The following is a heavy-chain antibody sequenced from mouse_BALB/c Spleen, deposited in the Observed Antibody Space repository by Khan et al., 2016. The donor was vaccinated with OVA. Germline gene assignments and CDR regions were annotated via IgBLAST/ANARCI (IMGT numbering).Heavy chain of an antibody. CDR2: ISTYYGDA. D-gene: IGHD1-3*01. CDR1: GYTFTDFA. CDR3: ARGSGNSRLAY. J-gene: IGHJ3*01. Sequence: VQLQESGAELVRPGVSVKISCKGSGYTFTDFAMHWVKQSHAKGLEWIGVISTYYGDANYNQKFKGRATLTVDKSSSTAYMELARLTSEDSAIYYCARGSGNSRLAYWGQGTLVTVSA. V-gene: IGHV1S137*01.